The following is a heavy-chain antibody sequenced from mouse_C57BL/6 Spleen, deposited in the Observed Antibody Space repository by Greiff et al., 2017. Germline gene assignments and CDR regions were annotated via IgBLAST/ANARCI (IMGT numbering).Heavy chain of an antibody. J-gene: IGHJ3*01. CDR2: IYPGDGDT. V-gene: IGHV1-80*01. Sequence: QVQLQQSGAELVKPGASVKISCKASGYAFSSYWMTWVKQRPGKGLEWIGQIYPGDGDTNYNGKFKGKATLTADKSSSTAYMQLSSLTSEDSAVYFCARFDYLFAYWGQGTLVTVSA. CDR1: GYAFSSYW. D-gene: IGHD2-4*01. CDR3: ARFDYLFAY.